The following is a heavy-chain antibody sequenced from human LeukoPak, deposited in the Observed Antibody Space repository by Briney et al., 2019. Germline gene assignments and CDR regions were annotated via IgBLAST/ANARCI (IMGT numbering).Heavy chain of an antibody. Sequence: GMSLRLSCAASRFTFSSHGMNWVRQAPGKGLEWVAVISYDGSHKYYADSVKGRFTISRENSKNTLYLQMNSLRAEDTAVYYCAKGRYDYVWGSYPDYWGQGTLVTVSS. J-gene: IGHJ4*02. CDR3: AKGRYDYVWGSYPDY. D-gene: IGHD3-16*02. V-gene: IGHV3-30*18. CDR2: ISYDGSHK. CDR1: RFTFSSHG.